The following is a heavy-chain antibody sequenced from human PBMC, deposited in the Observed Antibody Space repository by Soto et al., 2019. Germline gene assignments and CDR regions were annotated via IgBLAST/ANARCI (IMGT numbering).Heavy chain of an antibody. CDR2: IYWDDDK. V-gene: IGHV2-5*02. Sequence: QITLKESGPTLVKPTQTLTLTCTFSGFSLSTSGVGVGWIRQPPGKALEWLALIYWDDDKRYSPSLKSRLTTXKXTXXNQVVLTMTNMDPVDTATYYCAHVSGVVVPSAFDIWGQGTMVTVSS. D-gene: IGHD3-22*01. J-gene: IGHJ3*02. CDR3: AHVSGVVVPSAFDI. CDR1: GFSLSTSGVG.